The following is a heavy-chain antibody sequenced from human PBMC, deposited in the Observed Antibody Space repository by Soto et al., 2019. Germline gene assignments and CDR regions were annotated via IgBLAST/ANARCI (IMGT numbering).Heavy chain of an antibody. J-gene: IGHJ3*02. CDR1: GFTFSSYA. V-gene: IGHV3-30*04. CDR2: ISYDGSNK. D-gene: IGHD3-10*01. CDR3: ARGGLGGSGSYRGAFDI. Sequence: GGSLRLSCAASGFTFSSYAMHWVRQAPGKGLEWVAVISYDGSNKYYADSVKGRFTISRDNSKNTLYLQMNSLRAEDTAVYYWARGGLGGSGSYRGAFDIWGQGTMVTVSS.